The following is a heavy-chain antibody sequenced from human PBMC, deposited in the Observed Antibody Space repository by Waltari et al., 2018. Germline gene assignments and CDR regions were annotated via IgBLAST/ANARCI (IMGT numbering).Heavy chain of an antibody. V-gene: IGHV3-30*02. D-gene: IGHD2-2*01. CDR3: AKRVSYHPTIDY. CDR1: GFTFSRYG. J-gene: IGHJ4*02. Sequence: QVQLVESGGGVVQPGGSLRLSCAASGFTFSRYGMHWVRQAPGKGLEWVAFIRYDGSNKYYADSVKGRFTISRDNSKNTLYLQMNSLRAEDTAVYYCAKRVSYHPTIDYWGQGTLVTVSS. CDR2: IRYDGSNK.